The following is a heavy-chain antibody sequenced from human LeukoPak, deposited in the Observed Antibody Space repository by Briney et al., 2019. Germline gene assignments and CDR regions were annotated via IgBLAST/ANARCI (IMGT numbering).Heavy chain of an antibody. D-gene: IGHD3-10*01. CDR3: ARVQTAMVPYYFDY. CDR1: GYTFTGYY. Sequence: GASVKVSCKASGYTFTGYYMHWVRQAPGQWLELMGRINPNSGGTNYAQKFQGRVTMTRDTSISTAYMELSRLRSDDTAVYYCARVQTAMVPYYFDYWGQGTLVTVSS. J-gene: IGHJ4*02. CDR2: INPNSGGT. V-gene: IGHV1-2*06.